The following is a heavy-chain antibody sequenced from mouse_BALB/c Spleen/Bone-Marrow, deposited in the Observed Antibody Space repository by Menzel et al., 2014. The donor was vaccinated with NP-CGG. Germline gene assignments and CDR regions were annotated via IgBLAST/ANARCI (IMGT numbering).Heavy chain of an antibody. Sequence: VQLRESGPRLVKPSQTLSLTCSVTGDSITSGYWNWIRKFPWNKLEYMGYINHSGSTYYNPSLKSRISITRDTSKNQFYLQLNSVTTEDTATYYCARYPLGRGYFDYWGQGTTLTVSS. CDR2: INHSGST. D-gene: IGHD4-1*01. J-gene: IGHJ2*01. CDR1: GDSITSGY. V-gene: IGHV3-8*02. CDR3: ARYPLGRGYFDY.